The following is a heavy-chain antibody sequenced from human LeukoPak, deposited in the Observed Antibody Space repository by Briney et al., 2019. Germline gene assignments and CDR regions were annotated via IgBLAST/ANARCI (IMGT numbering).Heavy chain of an antibody. CDR2: ISYDGSNK. J-gene: IGHJ4*02. V-gene: IGHV3-30-3*01. Sequence: GGSLRLSCAASGFTFSSYAMHWVRQAPGKGLEWVAVISYDGSNKYYADSVKGRFTISRDNSKNTLYLLMNSLRAEDTAVYYCARGSTDFDYWGQGTLVTVSS. D-gene: IGHD4-11*01. CDR1: GFTFSSYA. CDR3: ARGSTDFDY.